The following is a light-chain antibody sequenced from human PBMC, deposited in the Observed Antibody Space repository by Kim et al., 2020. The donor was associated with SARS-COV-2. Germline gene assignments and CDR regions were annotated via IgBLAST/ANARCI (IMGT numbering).Light chain of an antibody. V-gene: IGKV3-11*01. CDR2: DAS. CDR1: QSVTHN. CDR3: QQRYSWPPLT. J-gene: IGKJ4*01. Sequence: SPGERATLSCRASQSVTHNLAWYQQKRGQAPRLLIYDASNRATGIPARFSGSGSGTDFNLTINSLEPEDFAVYYCQQRYSWPPLTFGGGTKVDIK.